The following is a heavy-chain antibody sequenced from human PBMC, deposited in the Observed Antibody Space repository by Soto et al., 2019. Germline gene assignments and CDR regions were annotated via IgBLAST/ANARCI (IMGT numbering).Heavy chain of an antibody. V-gene: IGHV3-30-3*01. CDR1: GFTFSSYA. CDR3: ARDTPSDNWNYMRAWEGYYYGMDV. D-gene: IGHD1-7*01. Sequence: GGSLRLSCAASGFTFSSYAMHWVRQAPGKGLEWVAVISYDGSNKYYADSVKGRFTISRDNSKNTLYLQMNSLRAEDTAVYYCARDTPSDNWNYMRAWEGYYYGMDVWGQGTTVTVSS. J-gene: IGHJ6*02. CDR2: ISYDGSNK.